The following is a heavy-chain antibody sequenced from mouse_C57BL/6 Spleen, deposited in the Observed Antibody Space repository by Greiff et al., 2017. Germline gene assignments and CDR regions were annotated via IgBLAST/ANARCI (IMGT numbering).Heavy chain of an antibody. CDR1: GYTFTSYW. CDR3: ARRGDYASYWYFDV. CDR2: IDPSDSYT. J-gene: IGHJ1*03. D-gene: IGHD2-4*01. V-gene: IGHV1-69*01. Sequence: VQLQQPGAELVMPGASVKLSCKASGYTFTSYWMHWVKQRPGQGLEWIGEIDPSDSYTNYNQKFKGKSTLTVDKSSSTAYLQLSSLTSEDSAVYYCARRGDYASYWYFDVWGTGTTVTVSS.